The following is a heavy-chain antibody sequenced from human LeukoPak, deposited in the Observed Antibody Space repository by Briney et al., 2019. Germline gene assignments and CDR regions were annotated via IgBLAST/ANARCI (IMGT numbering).Heavy chain of an antibody. CDR3: AKDSAFYYIDV. V-gene: IGHV3-30*02. J-gene: IGHJ6*03. CDR2: IRYNGNNQ. Sequence: PGGSLRLSCAASGFTFNNYGMHWVRQAPGKGLEWVAFIRYNGNNQYYADSVKGRFTISRDNSKNTLYLQMNSLKSDDTAVYYCAKDSAFYYIDVWGKGTTVIISS. CDR1: GFTFNNYG. D-gene: IGHD3-10*01.